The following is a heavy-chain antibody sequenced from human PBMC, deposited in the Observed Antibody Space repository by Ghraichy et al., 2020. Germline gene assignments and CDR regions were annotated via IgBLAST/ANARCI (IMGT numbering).Heavy chain of an antibody. CDR1: GFTFDDYA. J-gene: IGHJ4*02. D-gene: IGHD4-23*01. Sequence: GGSLRLSCAASGFTFDDYAMHWVRQAPGKGLEWVSGISWNSGSIGYADSVKGRFTISRDNAKNSLYLQMNSLRAEDTALYYCAKDFGTVGAPYFDYWGQGTLVTVSS. CDR3: AKDFGTVGAPYFDY. V-gene: IGHV3-9*01. CDR2: ISWNSGSI.